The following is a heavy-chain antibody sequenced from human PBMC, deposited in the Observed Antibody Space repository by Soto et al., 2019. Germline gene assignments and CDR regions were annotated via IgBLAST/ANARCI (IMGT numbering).Heavy chain of an antibody. V-gene: IGHV1-69*01. D-gene: IGHD2-2*01. CDR2: IIPIVGTA. J-gene: IGHJ6*02. CDR3: ARSQGGSTSLDIYYYYYYGMDV. CDR1: GDTFSSYA. Sequence: QVQLVQSGAEEKKAGSSVKVSCRARGDTFSSYAISWVRQAPGQGLEWMGGIIPIVGTANYAQKFQGRVTITADESTSTGYMELSSLRSEDTAVYYCARSQGGSTSLDIYYYYYYGMDVWGQGTTVTVS.